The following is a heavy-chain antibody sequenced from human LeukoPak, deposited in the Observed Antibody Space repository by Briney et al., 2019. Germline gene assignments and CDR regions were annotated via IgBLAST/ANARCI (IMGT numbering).Heavy chain of an antibody. CDR3: ARDGLQDDGYLYYYYYYGMDV. J-gene: IGHJ6*02. CDR1: GFTFSSYG. Sequence: GRSLRLSCAASGFTFSSYGMHWVRQAPGKGLEWVAVIWYDGSNKYYADSVKGRFTISRDNSKNTLYLQMNSLRAEDTAVYYCARDGLQDDGYLYYYYYYGMDVWGQGTTVTVSS. V-gene: IGHV3-33*01. D-gene: IGHD5-18*01. CDR2: IWYDGSNK.